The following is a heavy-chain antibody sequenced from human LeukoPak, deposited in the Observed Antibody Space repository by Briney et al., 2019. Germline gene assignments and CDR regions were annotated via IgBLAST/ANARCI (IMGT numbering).Heavy chain of an antibody. CDR1: GYSISSGYY. CDR3: ARQYCSGGSCYLVDN. CDR2: IYHSGST. Sequence: SETLSLTCAVSGYSISSGYYWGWIRQPPGKGLEWIGSIYHSGSTYYNPSLKSRVTISVDTSKNQFSLKLSSVTAADTAVYYCARQYCSGGSCYLVDNWGQGTLVTVSS. J-gene: IGHJ4*02. V-gene: IGHV4-38-2*01. D-gene: IGHD2-15*01.